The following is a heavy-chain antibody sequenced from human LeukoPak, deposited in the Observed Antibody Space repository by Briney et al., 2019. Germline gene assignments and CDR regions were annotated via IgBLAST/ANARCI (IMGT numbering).Heavy chain of an antibody. CDR1: GFTFSSYS. Sequence: PGGSLRLSCAASGFTFSSYSMNWVRQAPGKGLEWVSSISSSSSYIYYADSVKGRFTISRDNSKNTLYLQMNSLRAEDTAVYYCAKDDYPGRIAELPGGWGQGTLVTVSS. D-gene: IGHD6-13*01. CDR3: AKDDYPGRIAELPGG. CDR2: ISSSSSYI. J-gene: IGHJ4*02. V-gene: IGHV3-21*04.